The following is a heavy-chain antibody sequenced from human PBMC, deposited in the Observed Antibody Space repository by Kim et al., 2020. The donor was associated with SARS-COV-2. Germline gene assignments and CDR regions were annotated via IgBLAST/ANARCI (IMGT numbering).Heavy chain of an antibody. J-gene: IGHJ6*02. D-gene: IGHD3-10*01. CDR3: ARLPYGSGSYGGKSYYYYYGMDV. CDR2: TYYRSKWYN. CDR1: GDSVSSNSAA. V-gene: IGHV6-1*01. Sequence: SQTLSLTCAISGDSVSSNSAAWNWIRQSPSRGLEWLGRTYYRSKWYNDYAVSVKSRITINPDTSKNQFSLQLNSVTPEDTAVYYCARLPYGSGSYGGKSYYYYYGMDVWGQGTTVTVSS.